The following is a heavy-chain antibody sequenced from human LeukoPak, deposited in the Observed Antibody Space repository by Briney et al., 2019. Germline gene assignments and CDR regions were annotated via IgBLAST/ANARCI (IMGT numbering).Heavy chain of an antibody. CDR1: GFPFSDHY. V-gene: IGHV3-72*01. CDR2: IRNKANSYTT. J-gene: IGHJ4*02. Sequence: GGSLRLSCAASGFPFSDHYMDWVRQAPGKGLEWVGRIRNKANSYTTEYAASVTGRFTISRDESKNSLYLQMNSLKTEDTAVYYCGRDISPGGGNYFIDFWGQGTLVTVSS. D-gene: IGHD1-7*01. CDR3: GRDISPGGGNYFIDF.